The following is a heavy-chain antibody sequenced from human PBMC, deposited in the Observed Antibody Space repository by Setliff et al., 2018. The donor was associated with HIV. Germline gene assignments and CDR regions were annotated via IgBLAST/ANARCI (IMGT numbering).Heavy chain of an antibody. CDR3: TRDLWGDDYYYNNMDV. Sequence: SETLSLTCTVSGGSVSSGDDYWSWIRQPPGKGLEWIGYIHFSGSTFYNPSLKSRLFISVDTSKNQFSLKVTSVTAADTAVYYCTRDLWGDDYYYNNMDVWGKGTTVTVSS. V-gene: IGHV4-30-4*01. CDR2: IHFSGST. CDR1: GGSVSSGDDY. D-gene: IGHD2-21*02. J-gene: IGHJ6*03.